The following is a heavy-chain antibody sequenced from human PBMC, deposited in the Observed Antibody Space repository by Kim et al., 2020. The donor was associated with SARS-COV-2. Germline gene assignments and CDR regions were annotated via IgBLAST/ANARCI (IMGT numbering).Heavy chain of an antibody. CDR1: GFTFSSYA. CDR2: ITGTGNT. Sequence: GGSLRLSCAASGFTFSSYAMNWVRQAPGKGLEWVSAITGTGNTYYADSVKGRFTSSRDTSKNTLFLQMDSLTAEETAVYYCAKRMFGTPFDNWGQGTLVTVSS. J-gene: IGHJ4*02. CDR3: AKRMFGTPFDN. V-gene: IGHV3-23*01. D-gene: IGHD3-3*01.